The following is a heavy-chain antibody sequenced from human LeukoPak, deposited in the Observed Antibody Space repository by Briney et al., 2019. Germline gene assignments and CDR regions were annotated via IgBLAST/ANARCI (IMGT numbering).Heavy chain of an antibody. D-gene: IGHD3-10*01. CDR2: IYYSGIT. Sequence: PETLSLICTVSGGSLSSYYWSWIRQPPGKGLEWIGYIYYSGITTYNPSLRSRVTISVDTSKNQCSLRLSSVTAADTAVYYCARVFYYGSGTFDLWGRGTLVTVSS. V-gene: IGHV4-59*01. J-gene: IGHJ2*01. CDR3: ARVFYYGSGTFDL. CDR1: GGSLSSYY.